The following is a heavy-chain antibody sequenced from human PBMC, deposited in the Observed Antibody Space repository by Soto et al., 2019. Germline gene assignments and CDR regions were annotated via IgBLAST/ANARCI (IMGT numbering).Heavy chain of an antibody. CDR3: ASSYGSGYRAFDY. Sequence: SETLSLTCTVSGGSISSSSYYWGWIRQPPGKGLEWIGSISYSVSTYYNPSLKSRVTISVDTSKNQFSLRSEDTAIYYCASSYGSGYRAFDYWGQGALVTVSS. J-gene: IGHJ4*02. V-gene: IGHV4-39*07. CDR1: GGSISSSSYY. CDR2: ISYSVST. D-gene: IGHD3-10*01.